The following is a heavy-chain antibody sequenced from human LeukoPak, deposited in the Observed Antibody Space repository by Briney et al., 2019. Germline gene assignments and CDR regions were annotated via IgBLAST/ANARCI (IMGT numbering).Heavy chain of an antibody. CDR1: GGSISSYS. J-gene: IGHJ3*02. V-gene: IGHV4-59*01. Sequence: NPSETLSLTCSVSGGSISSYSWTWIRQPPGKGLEWIGFIDYSGGRNYNPSLKSRVTISADPSKNQFSLNLTSVTAADTAVYFCARDHPVADWAADIWGRGTMVTVSS. D-gene: IGHD3-9*01. CDR3: ARDHPVADWAADI. CDR2: IDYSGGR.